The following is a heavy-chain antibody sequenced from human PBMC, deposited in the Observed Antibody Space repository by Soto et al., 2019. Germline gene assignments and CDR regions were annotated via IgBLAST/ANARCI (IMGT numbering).Heavy chain of an antibody. Sequence: QPGGSLRLSCAASGFTFSDFYMSWIRQAPGKGLEWVSAISGSGGSTYYADSVKGRFTISRDNSKNTLYLQMNSLRAEDTAVYYCAKDPALINILTGYYPRYFDYWGQGTLVTVSS. V-gene: IGHV3-23*01. CDR3: AKDPALINILTGYYPRYFDY. CDR1: GFTFSDFY. D-gene: IGHD3-9*01. CDR2: ISGSGGST. J-gene: IGHJ4*02.